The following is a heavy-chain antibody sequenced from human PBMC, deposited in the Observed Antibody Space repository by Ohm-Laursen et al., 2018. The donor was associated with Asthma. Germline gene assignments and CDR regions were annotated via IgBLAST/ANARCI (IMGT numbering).Heavy chain of an antibody. CDR3: ARDLISGNRHHFDY. V-gene: IGHV4-4*02. CDR2: IYHSGST. Sequence: TLSLTCAVSGGSISSSNWWSWVRQPPGKGLEWIGEIYHSGSTNYNPSLKSRVTISVDKSKNQFSLKLSSVTAADTAVYYFARDLISGNRHHFDYWGQGTLVTVSS. CDR1: GGSISSSNW. J-gene: IGHJ4*02. D-gene: IGHD4-23*01.